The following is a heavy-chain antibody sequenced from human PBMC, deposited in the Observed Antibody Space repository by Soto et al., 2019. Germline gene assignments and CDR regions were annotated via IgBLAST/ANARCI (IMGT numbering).Heavy chain of an antibody. CDR2: ISTDNGNT. CDR1: GYSFPSYG. Sequence: QVQLVQSGAEVKKPGASVKVSCKASGYSFPSYGITWVRQAPGQGLEWVGWISTDNGNTNYAQKLQGRVTMTTDTSTSTAYMELRSLRYDETAVYDCVRGEATDYWGQGTLVTVSS. J-gene: IGHJ4*02. CDR3: VRGEATDY. V-gene: IGHV1-18*04.